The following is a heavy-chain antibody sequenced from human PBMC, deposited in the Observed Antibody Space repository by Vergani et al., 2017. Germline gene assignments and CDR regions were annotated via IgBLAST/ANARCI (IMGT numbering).Heavy chain of an antibody. Sequence: QVQLVQSGAEVKKPGSSVKVSCKASGGTFSSYAISWVRQAPGQGLEWMGGIIPIFGTANYAQKFQGRVTITADESTVTAYMELSSLRSEDTAVYYCARNLGIAAAGNSWFDPWGQGTLVTVSS. CDR1: GGTFSSYA. CDR2: IIPIFGTA. J-gene: IGHJ5*02. CDR3: ARNLGIAAAGNSWFDP. V-gene: IGHV1-69*01. D-gene: IGHD6-13*01.